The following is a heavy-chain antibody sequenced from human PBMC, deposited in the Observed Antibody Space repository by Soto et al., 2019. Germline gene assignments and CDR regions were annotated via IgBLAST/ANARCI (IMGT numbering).Heavy chain of an antibody. CDR3: ARAVAPYFGTWFDP. D-gene: IGHD3-10*01. Sequence: SETLSLTCAVSGGSITSGNSYSWSWIRQPPGKGLEWIGSISHTGSTSNNPSLKSRLTMSVDKSKNQFSLRLSSVTAADMAVYYCARAVAPYFGTWFDPWGQGILVTVSS. V-gene: IGHV4-30-2*01. J-gene: IGHJ5*02. CDR1: GGSITSGNSYS. CDR2: ISHTGST.